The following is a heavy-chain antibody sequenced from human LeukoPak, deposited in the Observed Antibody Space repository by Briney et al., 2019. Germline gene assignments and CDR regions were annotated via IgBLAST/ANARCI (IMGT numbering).Heavy chain of an antibody. J-gene: IGHJ1*01. V-gene: IGHV1-2*02. D-gene: IGHD2-15*01. Sequence: ASVKVSCKASGYSFSGYYMHWVRQAPGQGLEWLGWIIPNTGDTNYGQKFQGRVTMTRDTSISTAYLELSALTSDDTAVYYCAAGYFNKWYSEYFQHWGQGTLVTVFS. CDR1: GYSFSGYY. CDR2: IIPNTGDT. CDR3: AAGYFNKWYSEYFQH.